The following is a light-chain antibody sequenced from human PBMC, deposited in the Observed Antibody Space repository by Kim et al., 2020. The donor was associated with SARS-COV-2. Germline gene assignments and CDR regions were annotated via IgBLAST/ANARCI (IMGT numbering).Light chain of an antibody. J-gene: IGKJ2*01. CDR1: QSLLHRSGYNF. Sequence: DNVMTQSPLSLLVTPGEPASISCRSSQSLLHRSGYNFLDWYLQKPGQSPQVLIYLGSIRASGVPDRFSGSGSGTDFTLKISRVEAEDVGVYYCMQALHTPYSFGQGTKLEI. CDR3: MQALHTPYS. V-gene: IGKV2-28*01. CDR2: LGS.